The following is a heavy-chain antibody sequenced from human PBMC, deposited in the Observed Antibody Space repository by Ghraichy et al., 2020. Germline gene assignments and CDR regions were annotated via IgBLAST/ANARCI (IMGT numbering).Heavy chain of an antibody. CDR2: MNPDSTNT. Sequence: ASVKVSCKTSRAHVYTPVTRCQRVGTGQRAERMGWMNPDSTNTGYARKFQGRVTMTSDSSIDTAYMELSGLTSDDTAIYYCARAIRNQLLSDPWGQGTLVIVSS. CDR3: ARAIRNQLLSDP. V-gene: IGHV1-8*01. D-gene: IGHD2-2*01. CDR1: RAHVYTPV. J-gene: IGHJ5*02.